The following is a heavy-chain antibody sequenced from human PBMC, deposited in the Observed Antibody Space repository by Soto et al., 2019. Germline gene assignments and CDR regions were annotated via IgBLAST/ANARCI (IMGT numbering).Heavy chain of an antibody. Sequence: SGPTLVNPTQTLTLTCTFSGFSLSTSGMCVSWIRQPPGKALEWLALIDWDDDKYYSTSLKTRLTISKDTSKNQVVLTMTNMDPVDTATYYCARIRIQPWCQAFDIWGQGTMVTVSS. J-gene: IGHJ3*02. CDR2: IDWDDDK. CDR1: GFSLSTSGMC. V-gene: IGHV2-70*01. D-gene: IGHD5-18*01. CDR3: ARIRIQPWCQAFDI.